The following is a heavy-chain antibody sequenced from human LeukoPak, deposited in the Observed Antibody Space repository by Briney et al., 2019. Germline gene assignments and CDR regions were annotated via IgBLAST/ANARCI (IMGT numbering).Heavy chain of an antibody. CDR1: GFTFSSYV. CDR3: AKGGSPSCYSSSGY. J-gene: IGHJ4*02. V-gene: IGHV3-23*01. Sequence: GGSLRLSCAASGFTFSSYVMSWVRQAPGKGLEWVSGISGRGSSTYYADSVKGRFTISRDNSKNTLYLQMNSLRGEDTAVYYCAKGGSPSCYSSSGYWGQGTLVTVSS. D-gene: IGHD2-2*01. CDR2: ISGRGSST.